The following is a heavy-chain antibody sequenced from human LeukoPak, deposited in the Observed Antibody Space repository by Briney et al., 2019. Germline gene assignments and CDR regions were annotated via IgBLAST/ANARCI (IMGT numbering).Heavy chain of an antibody. CDR1: EFTFSNYA. D-gene: IGHD5-12*01. CDR3: ARDRGNSGYVDS. V-gene: IGHV3-33*08. J-gene: IGHJ4*02. Sequence: GGSLRLSCAASEFTFSNYAMHWVRQAPGKGLEWVSVIWYDGSNQYYADSVKGRFTISRDISKNTLYLQMNSLRAEDTAVYYCARDRGNSGYVDSWGQGTLVTVSS. CDR2: IWYDGSNQ.